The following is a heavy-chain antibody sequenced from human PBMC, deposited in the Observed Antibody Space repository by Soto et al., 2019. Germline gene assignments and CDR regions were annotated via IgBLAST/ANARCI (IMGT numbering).Heavy chain of an antibody. Sequence: HVQLQESGPGLVKPSETLSLTCSVSGDSVSGGSFYWSWIRQPPGKGLEWIGYIYFTGSTNYNPSLKGRATMSVDPSTNQFSLNLMSVTAADTAISYGVRRVRFGGDEDCWGRGISVAVSS. J-gene: IGHJ1*01. CDR3: VRRVRFGGDEDC. CDR2: IYFTGST. V-gene: IGHV4-61*01. D-gene: IGHD2-21*02. CDR1: GDSVSGGSFY.